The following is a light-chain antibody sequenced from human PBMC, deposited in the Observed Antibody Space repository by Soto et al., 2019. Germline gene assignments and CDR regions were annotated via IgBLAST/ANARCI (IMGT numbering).Light chain of an antibody. CDR1: QDITNY. Sequence: DVQMTQSPSSLSASVGDRVTITFQASQDITNYLNWYQQKPGKAPNLLIYDACFFETGVPSRFSGSGSGTYFTFTISNLQPEDIGTYYCQQFHYLPYTFGQGTRLEIK. CDR2: DAC. J-gene: IGKJ5*01. CDR3: QQFHYLPYT. V-gene: IGKV1-33*01.